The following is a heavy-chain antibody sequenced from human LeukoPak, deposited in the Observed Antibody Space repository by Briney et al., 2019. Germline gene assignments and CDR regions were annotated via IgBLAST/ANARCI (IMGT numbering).Heavy chain of an antibody. Sequence: GGSLRLSCAASGFTFSIYTMNWVRQAPGKGLEWVSSISSSSSNIYYADSVKGRFTISRDNAKSSLYLQMNSLRVEDTAVYYCARESEIDVGTVMVLDYWGQGNLVTVSS. V-gene: IGHV3-21*01. D-gene: IGHD5-18*01. CDR2: ISSSSSNI. CDR3: ARESEIDVGTVMVLDY. J-gene: IGHJ4*02. CDR1: GFTFSIYT.